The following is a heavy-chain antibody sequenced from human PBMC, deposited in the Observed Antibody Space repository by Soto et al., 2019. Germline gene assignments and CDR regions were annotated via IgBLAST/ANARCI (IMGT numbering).Heavy chain of an antibody. Sequence: QVQLVESGGGVVRPGRSLRLSCAASGFAFSGTGMHWVRQAPGKGLEWVAVMSFDGSHKYYIDSVKGRFTISRDNSKNTLFLEMNSLRAEDTAVYYCAKDQSALLLGLIDHWGQGTLLTVSS. CDR1: GFAFSGTG. CDR2: MSFDGSHK. J-gene: IGHJ4*02. CDR3: AKDQSALLLGLIDH. D-gene: IGHD3-16*01. V-gene: IGHV3-30*18.